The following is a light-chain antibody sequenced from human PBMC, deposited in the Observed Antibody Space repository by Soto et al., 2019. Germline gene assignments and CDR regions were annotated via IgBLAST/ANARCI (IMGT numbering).Light chain of an antibody. V-gene: IGKV4-1*01. CDR1: QSVLYSSNNNNY. J-gene: IGKJ2*01. CDR2: WAS. Sequence: DIVMTQSPDSLAVSLGERATINCKSSQSVLYSSNNNNYLAWYQQKPGQPPKLLIYWASTRESGVPDRFSGSGSGTDFTLTISSLQAEDVAVYYCQQYYCAPYAFGQGTKVEIK. CDR3: QQYYCAPYA.